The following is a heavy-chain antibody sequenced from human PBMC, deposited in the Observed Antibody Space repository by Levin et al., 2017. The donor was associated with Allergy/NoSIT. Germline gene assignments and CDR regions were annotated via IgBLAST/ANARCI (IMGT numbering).Heavy chain of an antibody. CDR2: INPNSGGT. D-gene: IGHD5-12*01. Sequence: GESLKISCKASGYTFTGYYMHWVRQAPGQGLEWMGWINPNSGGTNYAQKFQGRVTMTRDTSISTAYMELSRLRSDDTAVYYCARDLYSGYDWGSELFDYWGQGTLVTVSS. CDR1: GYTFTGYY. V-gene: IGHV1-2*02. CDR3: ARDLYSGYDWGSELFDY. J-gene: IGHJ4*02.